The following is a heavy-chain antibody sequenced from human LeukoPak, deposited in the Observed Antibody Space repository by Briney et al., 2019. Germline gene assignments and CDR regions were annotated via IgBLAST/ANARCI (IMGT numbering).Heavy chain of an antibody. CDR1: GWSFSGYY. V-gene: IGHV4-34*01. CDR2: INYSGST. J-gene: IGHJ4*02. Sequence: PSETLSLTCAVYGWSFSGYYCSWIRQPPGKGLEWIGEINYSGSTNYNPSLKRRVTISVDTSKNQFSLKLTSVTAADTAVYYCASRSVEWFWSGYYSGEGVSSYWGQGTLVTVSS. CDR3: ASRSVEWFWSGYYSGEGVSSY. D-gene: IGHD3-3*01.